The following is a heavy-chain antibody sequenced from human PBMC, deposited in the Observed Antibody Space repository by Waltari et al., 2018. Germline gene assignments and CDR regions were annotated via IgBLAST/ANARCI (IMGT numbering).Heavy chain of an antibody. CDR2: IYYSGST. J-gene: IGHJ4*02. Sequence: QLQLQESGPGLVKPSETLSLTCTVSGGSISSHYWSWIRQPPGKGLEWIGYIYYSGSTNYNPSLKSRVTISVDTSKNQFSLRVSSVTAADTAVFYCARMVRGYCSSTSCHTDHWGQGTLVTVSS. V-gene: IGHV4-59*11. D-gene: IGHD2-2*01. CDR3: ARMVRGYCSSTSCHTDH. CDR1: GGSISSHY.